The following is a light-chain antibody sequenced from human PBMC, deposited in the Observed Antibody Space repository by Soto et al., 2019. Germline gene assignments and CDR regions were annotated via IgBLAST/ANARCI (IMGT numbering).Light chain of an antibody. CDR2: GAS. Sequence: EIVLTQSPVTLSLSPAERSTLSCRASQSVSSSYLAWYQQKPGQAPRLLVYGASSRATGIPDRFSGSGSGTDFTLTISRLEPEDFAVYYCQQYGSSRTFGQGTKVDIK. V-gene: IGKV3-20*01. CDR1: QSVSSSY. CDR3: QQYGSSRT. J-gene: IGKJ1*01.